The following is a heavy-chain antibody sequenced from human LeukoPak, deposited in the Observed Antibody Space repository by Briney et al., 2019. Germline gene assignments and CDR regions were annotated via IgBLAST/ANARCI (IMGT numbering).Heavy chain of an antibody. CDR2: IKSKTDGGTI. V-gene: IGHV3-15*01. CDR3: TTDLSELDDSGYYAKYFHH. Sequence: GGSLRLSCAASGYTFSKVWMSWVRQAPGKGLEWVGRIKSKTDGGTIDYAAPVKGRFTISRDDSKDTLFLQMNSLKTEDTAVYYCTTDLSELDDSGYYAKYFHHWGQGTLVSVSS. CDR1: GYTFSKVW. D-gene: IGHD3-22*01. J-gene: IGHJ1*01.